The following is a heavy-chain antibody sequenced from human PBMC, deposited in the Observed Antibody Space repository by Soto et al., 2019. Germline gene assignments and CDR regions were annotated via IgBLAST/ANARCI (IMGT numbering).Heavy chain of an antibody. CDR2: TFYRSKWFY. D-gene: IGHD2-21*02. V-gene: IGHV6-1*01. J-gene: IGHJ1*01. CDR3: ARDDSQVAEYFQQ. Sequence: SQTLSLTCAITGDRVSTNSAAWNWIRQSPSRGLEWLGRTFYRSKWFYDYARSVQSRIVINPDTSKNQFSLHLNSVTPEDTAVYYCARDDSQVAEYFQQWGQGTLVTVSS. CDR1: GDRVSTNSAA.